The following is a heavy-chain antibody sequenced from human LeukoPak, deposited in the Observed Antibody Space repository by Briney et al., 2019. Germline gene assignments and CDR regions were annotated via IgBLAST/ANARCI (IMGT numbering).Heavy chain of an antibody. V-gene: IGHV3-49*03. CDR1: GFTFGDYA. CDR3: TTQRRRGATTSSWYFDL. CDR2: ISSKAYGGKT. Sequence: GRSLRLSCTASGFTFGDYAMSWFRQAPGKGLEWVGFISSKAYGGKTEYAASVKGRFTISRDDSKSIAYLQMNSLKTEDTAVYYCTTQRRRGATTSSWYFDLWGRGTLVTVSS. D-gene: IGHD1-26*01. J-gene: IGHJ2*01.